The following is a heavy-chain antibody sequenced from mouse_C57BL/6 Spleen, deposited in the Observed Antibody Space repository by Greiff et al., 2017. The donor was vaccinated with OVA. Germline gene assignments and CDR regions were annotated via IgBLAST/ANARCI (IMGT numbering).Heavy chain of an antibody. Sequence: VQLQQSGPELVKPGASVKLSCKASGYTFTSYDINWVKQRPEQGLEWIGWMYPRDGSTKYNEKFKGKATLTVDTSSSTAYMELHSLTSEDSAVYFCARGGGSSYRYFDVWGTGTTVTVSS. CDR2: MYPRDGST. CDR1: GYTFTSYD. J-gene: IGHJ1*03. D-gene: IGHD1-1*01. V-gene: IGHV1-85*01. CDR3: ARGGGSSYRYFDV.